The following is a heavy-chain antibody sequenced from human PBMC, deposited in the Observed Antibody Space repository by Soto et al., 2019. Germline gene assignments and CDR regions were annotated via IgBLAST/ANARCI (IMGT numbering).Heavy chain of an antibody. J-gene: IGHJ4*02. Sequence: QVQLVQSGAEVKKPGASVKVSCKASGYTFTSYAMHWVRQAPGQRLEWMGWINAGNGNTKYSQKFQGRVTITRDRSASTANMELSSLRSEATAVYYCAGPFGVVVPAAIFDYWGQGTLVTVSS. CDR2: INAGNGNT. V-gene: IGHV1-3*01. D-gene: IGHD2-2*01. CDR1: GYTFTSYA. CDR3: AGPFGVVVPAAIFDY.